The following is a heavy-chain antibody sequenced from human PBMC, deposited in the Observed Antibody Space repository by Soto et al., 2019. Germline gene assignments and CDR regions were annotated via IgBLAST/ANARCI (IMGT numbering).Heavy chain of an antibody. D-gene: IGHD5-18*01. J-gene: IGHJ6*02. V-gene: IGHV4-59*01. CDR1: GGSISSYY. Sequence: PSETLFLTCTVSGGSISSYYWSWIRQPPGKGLEWIGYIYYSGSTNYNPSLKSRVTISVDTSKNQFSLKLSSVTAADTAVYYCARAPPLRGYSYGFYYYYYYGMDVWGQGTTVTVSS. CDR2: IYYSGST. CDR3: ARAPPLRGYSYGFYYYYYYGMDV.